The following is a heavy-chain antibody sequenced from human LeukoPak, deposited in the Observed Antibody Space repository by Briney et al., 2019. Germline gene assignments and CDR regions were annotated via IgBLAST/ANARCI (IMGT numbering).Heavy chain of an antibody. CDR1: GFTFSSYG. V-gene: IGHV3-30*02. CDR2: IRYDGSNK. D-gene: IGHD3-10*01. CDR3: ARERRYYYGSGSPMGLDP. J-gene: IGHJ5*02. Sequence: PGGSLRLSCAASGFTFSSYGMLWVRQAPGKGLEWVAFIRYDGSNKYYADSVKGRFTISRDNPRNTLYLQMNSLRAEDTAVYYCARERRYYYGSGSPMGLDPWGQGTLVTVSS.